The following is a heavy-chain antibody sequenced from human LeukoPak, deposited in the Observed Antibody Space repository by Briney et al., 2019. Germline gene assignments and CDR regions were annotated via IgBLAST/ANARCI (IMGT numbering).Heavy chain of an antibody. CDR3: AGGSSGWYQDYFDF. D-gene: IGHD6-19*01. CDR1: GFIFSSYA. V-gene: IGHV3-30-3*01. J-gene: IGHJ4*02. CDR2: ISYDGSNK. Sequence: PGGSLRLSCAASGFIFSSYAMLWVRQAPGKGLEWLAVISYDGSNKYYADSVKGRFTISRDNTKNTLYLQMNSLRAEDTAVYYCAGGSSGWYQDYFDFWGQGTLVTVSS.